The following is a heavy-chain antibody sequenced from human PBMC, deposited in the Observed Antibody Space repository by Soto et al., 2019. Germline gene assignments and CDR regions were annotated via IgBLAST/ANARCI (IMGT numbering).Heavy chain of an antibody. D-gene: IGHD3-22*01. V-gene: IGHV1-46*01. CDR3: ARDGYYYDSSLPGTDGMDV. CDR1: GYTFTSYY. Sequence: ASVKVSCKASGYTFTSYYMHWVRQAPGQGLEWMGIINPSGGSTSYAQKFQGRVTMTRDTSTSTVYMELSSLRSEDTAVYYCARDGYYYDSSLPGTDGMDVWGDGTTVTLAS. J-gene: IGHJ6*02. CDR2: INPSGGST.